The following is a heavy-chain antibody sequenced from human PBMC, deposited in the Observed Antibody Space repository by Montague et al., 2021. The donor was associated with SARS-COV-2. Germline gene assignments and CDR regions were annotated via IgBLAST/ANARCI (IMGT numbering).Heavy chain of an antibody. CDR3: ARKGSGRSDLAY. Sequence: SETLSLTCVVSGDSISIDNWWTWVRLPPGKGLEWVREIYHTGSTKYKPSLKSRVSMSVDKSRNQFSLRLTSVTAADTAIYYCARKGSGRSDLAYWGQGTLVTVSS. CDR2: IYHTGST. D-gene: IGHD1-26*01. V-gene: IGHV4-4*02. J-gene: IGHJ4*02. CDR1: GDSISIDNW.